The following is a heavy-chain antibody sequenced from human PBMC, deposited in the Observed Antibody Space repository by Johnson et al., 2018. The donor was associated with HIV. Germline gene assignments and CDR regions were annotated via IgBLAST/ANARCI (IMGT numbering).Heavy chain of an antibody. CDR1: GFTFDDYA. J-gene: IGHJ3*02. D-gene: IGHD3-3*01. CDR3: ARDALLRFLEWFI. V-gene: IGHV3-43D*03. Sequence: VQLVESGGVVVQPGGSLRLSCAASGFTFDDYAMHWVRQAPGQGLEWVSLISWDGGSTYYADSMKGGFTISSDNAKNSLYLQMNSLRVEDTAVYYCARDALLRFLEWFIWGQGTMVTVSS. CDR2: ISWDGGST.